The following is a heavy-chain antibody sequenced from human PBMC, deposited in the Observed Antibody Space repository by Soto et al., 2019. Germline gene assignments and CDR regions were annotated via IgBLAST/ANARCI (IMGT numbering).Heavy chain of an antibody. D-gene: IGHD3-10*01. CDR3: TKDSRVTMVRGVIIPPGY. CDR2: INPSGGST. V-gene: IGHV1-46*01. CDR1: GYTFTSYY. J-gene: IGHJ4*02. Sequence: ASVKVSCKASGYTFTSYYMHWVRQAPGQGLEWMGIINPSGGSTSYAQKFQGRVTMTRDTSTSTVYMELSSLGAEDTAVYYCTKDSRVTMVRGVIIPPGYWGQGTLVTVSS.